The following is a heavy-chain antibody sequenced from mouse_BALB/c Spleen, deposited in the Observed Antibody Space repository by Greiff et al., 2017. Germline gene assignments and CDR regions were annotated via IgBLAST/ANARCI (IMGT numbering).Heavy chain of an antibody. CDR3: ARDYYGSSYWYFDV. Sequence: EVMLVESGGGLVQPGGSRKLSCAASGFTFSSFGMHWVRQAPEKGLEWVAYISSGSSTIYYADTVKGRFTISRDNPKNTLFLQMTSLRSEDTAMYYCARDYYGSSYWYFDVWGAGTTVTVSS. V-gene: IGHV5-17*02. J-gene: IGHJ1*01. D-gene: IGHD1-1*01. CDR2: ISSGSSTI. CDR1: GFTFSSFG.